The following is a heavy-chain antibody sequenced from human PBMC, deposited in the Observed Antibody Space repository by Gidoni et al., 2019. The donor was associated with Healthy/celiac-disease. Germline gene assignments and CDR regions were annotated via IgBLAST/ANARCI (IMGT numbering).Heavy chain of an antibody. V-gene: IGHV4-34*01. CDR3: ASTAYGDYGGHLNY. Sequence: QVQLQQWGAGLLKPSETLSLTCDVYGGSFSGYYWSWIRQPPGKGLEWIGEINHSGSTNYNPSLKSRVTISVDTSKNQFSLKLSSVTAADTAVYYCASTAYGDYGGHLNYWGQGTLVTVSS. J-gene: IGHJ4*02. CDR1: GGSFSGYY. D-gene: IGHD4-17*01. CDR2: INHSGST.